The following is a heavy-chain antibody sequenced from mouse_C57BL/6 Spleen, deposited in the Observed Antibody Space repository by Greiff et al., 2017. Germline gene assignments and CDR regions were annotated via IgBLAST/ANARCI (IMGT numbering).Heavy chain of an antibody. J-gene: IGHJ4*01. CDR1: GYTFTSYW. CDR3: ACADYGCAGGYAMDY. V-gene: IGHV1-53*01. CDR2: INPSNGGT. Sequence: QVQLQQPGTELVKPGASVKLSCKASGYTFTSYWMHWVKQRPGQGLEWIGNINPSNGGTNYNEKFKSKATLTVDKSSSTAYMQLSSLTSEVSAVYSGACADYGCAGGYAMDYWGQGTSVTVSS. D-gene: IGHD2-2*01.